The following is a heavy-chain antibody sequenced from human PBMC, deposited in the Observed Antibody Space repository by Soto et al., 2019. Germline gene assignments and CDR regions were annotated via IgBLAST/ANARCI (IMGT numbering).Heavy chain of an antibody. CDR3: VRGGSVVVVTAPFDY. CDR2: INPSGGGA. D-gene: IGHD2-21*02. Sequence: VKVSCKASGDTFTTYYLHWVRQAPGQGLGWLGMINPSGGGATYAQKFLGRLTMTRDTSTNTVDMELSSLISEDTAVYYCVRGGSVVVVTAPFDYWGQGTLVTVSS. V-gene: IGHV1-46*03. CDR1: GDTFTTYY. J-gene: IGHJ4*02.